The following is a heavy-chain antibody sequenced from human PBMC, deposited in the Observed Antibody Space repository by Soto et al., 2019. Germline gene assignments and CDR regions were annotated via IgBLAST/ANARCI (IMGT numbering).Heavy chain of an antibody. CDR1: GFILSDFA. V-gene: IGHV3-30*04. CDR2: ILKDGKSK. CDR3: AKTGCNGGSCFSWFDP. Sequence: QVQLVESGGGVVQPGGSLRLSCAASGFILSDFAMHWVRQAPGRGLEWVAVILKDGKSKYYADSVRGRLTISSDTSKDTIFPQMTNLNFDDSAVYYCAKTGCNGGSCFSWFDPWGQGTLVTVSS. D-gene: IGHD2-15*01. J-gene: IGHJ5*02.